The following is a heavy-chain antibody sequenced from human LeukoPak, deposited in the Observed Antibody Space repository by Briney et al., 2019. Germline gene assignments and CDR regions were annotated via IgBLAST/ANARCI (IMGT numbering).Heavy chain of an antibody. CDR2: ISSSSSTI. J-gene: IGHJ3*02. D-gene: IGHD4-17*01. Sequence: GGSLRLSCAASGFTFSSYSMNWVRQAPGKGLEWVSYISSSSSTIYYADSVKGRFTIARDNAKNSLYLQMNSLRAEDTAVYYCARDAAGYGDHGDYAFDIWGQGTMVTVSS. V-gene: IGHV3-48*01. CDR3: ARDAAGYGDHGDYAFDI. CDR1: GFTFSSYS.